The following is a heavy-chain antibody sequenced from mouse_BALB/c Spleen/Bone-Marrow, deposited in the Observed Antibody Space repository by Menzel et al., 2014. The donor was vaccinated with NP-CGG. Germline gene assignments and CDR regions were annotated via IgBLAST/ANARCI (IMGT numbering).Heavy chain of an antibody. CDR2: ISSGGSST. D-gene: IGHD3-2*02. J-gene: IGHJ2*01. Sequence: EVQLVESGGDLVKPGGSLKLSCVASGFTFSSYGMSWVRQTPDKRLEWVATISSGGSSTYYPASVKGRFTISRDNAKSTLYLQMSSLNCEDTAMYYCTRRPLQANSYFDCWGQGTTLTVSS. V-gene: IGHV5-6*01. CDR1: GFTFSSYG. CDR3: TRRPLQANSYFDC.